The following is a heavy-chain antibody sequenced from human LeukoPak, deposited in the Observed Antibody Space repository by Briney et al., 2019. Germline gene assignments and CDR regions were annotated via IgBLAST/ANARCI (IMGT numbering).Heavy chain of an antibody. Sequence: SETLSLTCTVSGGSISSGGYYWSWLRQHPGKGLEWIGYIYYSGSTYYNPSLKSRVNISVDTSKNQFSLKLSSVTAADTAVYYCARDRHDYGVDYWGQGTLVTVSS. D-gene: IGHD4-17*01. CDR3: ARDRHDYGVDY. V-gene: IGHV4-31*03. CDR1: GGSISSGGYY. J-gene: IGHJ4*02. CDR2: IYYSGST.